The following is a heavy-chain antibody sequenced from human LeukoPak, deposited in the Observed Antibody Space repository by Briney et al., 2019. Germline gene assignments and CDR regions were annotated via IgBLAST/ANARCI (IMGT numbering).Heavy chain of an antibody. Sequence: GGSLTHSCLASGLNFEDSAMHGVRQAPGKGLEWVSLISADGGSTFSADSVKGRFSISRDNSKNSMYLQMNSLRSEDTAMYYCAKDPGKFENWGQKAPLAVSS. J-gene: IGHJ4*02. V-gene: IGHV3-43*02. CDR3: AKDPGKFEN. D-gene: IGHD2/OR15-2a*01. CDR1: GLNFEDSA. CDR2: ISADGGST.